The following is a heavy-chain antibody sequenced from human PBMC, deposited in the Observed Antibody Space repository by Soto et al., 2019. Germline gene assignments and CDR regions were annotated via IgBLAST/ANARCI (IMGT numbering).Heavy chain of an antibody. CDR2: ISGSGGST. CDR1: GFTFSSHA. V-gene: IGHV3-23*01. CDR3: ARDLSGPLDY. Sequence: VGSIRISCASYGFTFSSHAMSWVRQAPGKGLEWVSAISGSGGSTYYADSVKGRFTISRDNSKNTVHLQMNSLRGEDTAVNYCARDLSGPLDYWGQGTLVTVSS. J-gene: IGHJ4*02.